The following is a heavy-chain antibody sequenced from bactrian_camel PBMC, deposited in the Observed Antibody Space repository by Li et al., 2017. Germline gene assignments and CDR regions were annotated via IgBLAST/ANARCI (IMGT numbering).Heavy chain of an antibody. Sequence: VQLVESGGGLVQPGGSLRHSCAASEFILSSYEMSWVRQAPGKGLEWVSGISKGGGVTIYYADSVKGRFTISKDNAKNTLYLQMNSLKPEDTAVYYCAADPRGWGSRYGMDYWSKGTQVTVS. V-gene: IGHV3S40*01. CDR2: ISKGGGVTI. J-gene: IGHJ7*01. D-gene: IGHD5*01. CDR1: EFILSSYE.